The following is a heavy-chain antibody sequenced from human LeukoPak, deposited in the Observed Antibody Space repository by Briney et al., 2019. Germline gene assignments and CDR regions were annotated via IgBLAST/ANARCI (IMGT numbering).Heavy chain of an antibody. J-gene: IGHJ4*02. CDR1: KFTFSTSA. V-gene: IGHV3-23*01. D-gene: IGHD6-13*01. CDR2: ISGSGANT. Sequence: GGSLRLSCAASKFTFSTSAMSWVRQAPGKGLEWVSAISGSGANTYYVDSVKGRFTISRDNSKNTLYLEMSSLRSDDTAVYYCAKDRSDSSSWYNFDYWGQGTLVTVSS. CDR3: AKDRSDSSSWYNFDY.